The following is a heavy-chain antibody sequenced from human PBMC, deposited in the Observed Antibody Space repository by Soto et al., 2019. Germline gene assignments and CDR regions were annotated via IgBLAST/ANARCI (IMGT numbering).Heavy chain of an antibody. V-gene: IGHV4-31*03. D-gene: IGHD6-19*01. CDR1: GGSISSGGYY. CDR3: ARGTGYSSGWYPWFDP. J-gene: IGHJ5*02. CDR2: IYYSGST. Sequence: SETLSLTCTVSGGSISSGGYYWSWIRQHPGKGLEWIGYIYYSGSTYYNPSLKSRVTISVDTSKNQFSLKLSSVTAADTAVYYCARGTGYSSGWYPWFDPWGQGTLVTVSS.